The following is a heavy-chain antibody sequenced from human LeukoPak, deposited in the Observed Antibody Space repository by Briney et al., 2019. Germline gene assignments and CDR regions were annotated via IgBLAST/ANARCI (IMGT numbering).Heavy chain of an antibody. Sequence: SETLSLTCAVYGGSFSGYYWSWIRQPPGKGLEWIGEINHSGSTNYNPSLKSRVTISVDTSKNQFSLKLSSVTAADTAVYYCASGYYDSSGNYPYYYYYGMDVWGQGTTVTVSS. CDR3: ASGYYDSSGNYPYYYYYGMDV. D-gene: IGHD3-22*01. J-gene: IGHJ6*02. CDR1: GGSFSGYY. CDR2: INHSGST. V-gene: IGHV4-34*01.